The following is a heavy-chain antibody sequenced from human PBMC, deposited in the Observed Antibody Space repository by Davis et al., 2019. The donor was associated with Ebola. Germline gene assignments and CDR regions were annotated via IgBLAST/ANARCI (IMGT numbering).Heavy chain of an antibody. V-gene: IGHV3-23*01. CDR3: TSALGDYINNPKGTSDY. CDR2: ISDTGDNK. J-gene: IGHJ4*02. D-gene: IGHD4-11*01. Sequence: GESLKISCAVSGFTFSNYAMTWVRQAPGKGLEWITAISDTGDNKYYADSVKGRFTISRDDSKNTAYLQMNTLRAEDTAVYSCTSALGDYINNPKGTSDYWGQGTLVTVSS. CDR1: GFTFSNYA.